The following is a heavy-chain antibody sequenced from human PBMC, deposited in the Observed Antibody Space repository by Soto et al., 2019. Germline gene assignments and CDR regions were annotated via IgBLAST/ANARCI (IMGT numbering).Heavy chain of an antibody. CDR3: ARHRDYDFWSGYLVI. CDR1: GGSISSYY. V-gene: IGHV4-59*08. Sequence: SETLSLTCTVSGGSISSYYWSWIRQPPGKGLEWIGYIYYSGSTNYNPSLKSRVTISVDTSKNQFSLKLSSVTAADTAVYYCARHRDYDFWSGYLVIWGQGTLVTVSS. CDR2: IYYSGST. J-gene: IGHJ4*02. D-gene: IGHD3-3*01.